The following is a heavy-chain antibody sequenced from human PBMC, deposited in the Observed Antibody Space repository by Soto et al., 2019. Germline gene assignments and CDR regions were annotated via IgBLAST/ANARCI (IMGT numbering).Heavy chain of an antibody. CDR1: GFIFSSYW. V-gene: IGHV3-7*04. D-gene: IGHD3-10*01. Sequence: EVQLVESGGGLVQPGGSLRLSCSASGFIFSSYWMSWLRQAPGKGLEWVASMNEYGSERYYVDSVKGRFTISRDNAKNTLYLQMKSMRAEDTAVYYCARATGAEKEDYWGQGTLVTVSS. CDR2: MNEYGSER. J-gene: IGHJ4*02. CDR3: ARATGAEKEDY.